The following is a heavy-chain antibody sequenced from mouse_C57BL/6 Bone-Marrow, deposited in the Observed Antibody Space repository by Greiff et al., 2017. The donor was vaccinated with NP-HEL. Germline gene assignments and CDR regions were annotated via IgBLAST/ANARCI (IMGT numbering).Heavy chain of an antibody. CDR1: GYTFTSYW. D-gene: IGHD2-5*01. Sequence: QVQLQQPGAELVKPGASVKMSCKASGYTFTSYWITWVKQRPGQGLEWIGDLYPGSGSTNYNEKFKSKATLTVDTSSSTAYMQLSSLTSEDSAVYYCAREAYYSNYAWFAYWGQGTLVTVSA. CDR3: AREAYYSNYAWFAY. J-gene: IGHJ3*01. CDR2: LYPGSGST. V-gene: IGHV1-55*01.